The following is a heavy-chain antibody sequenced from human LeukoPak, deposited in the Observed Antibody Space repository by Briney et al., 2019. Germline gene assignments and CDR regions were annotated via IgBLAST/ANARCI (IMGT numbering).Heavy chain of an antibody. J-gene: IGHJ3*02. CDR2: VFHTGSR. CDR3: SRRNSLYDAFDI. Sequence: PSGTLSLTCVVSGGSIVASDWWTWVRPIPGKGPEWIGEVFHTGSRNYSPSLKGRVTVSIDKNKSQFYLQLSSVTAADTGVYFCSRRNSLYDAFDIWGQGTLIVVSS. D-gene: IGHD2-21*01. CDR1: GGSIVASDW. V-gene: IGHV4-4*02.